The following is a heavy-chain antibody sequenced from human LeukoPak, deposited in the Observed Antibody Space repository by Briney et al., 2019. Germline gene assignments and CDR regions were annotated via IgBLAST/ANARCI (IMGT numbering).Heavy chain of an antibody. D-gene: IGHD3-10*01. CDR2: IIPIFGTA. CDR3: ARAQYYYGSGSYYPGLYYYYGMDV. V-gene: IGHV1-69*01. CDR1: GGTFSSYA. J-gene: IGHJ6*04. Sequence: SVKVSCKASGGTFSSYAISWVRQAPGQGLEWMGGIIPIFGTANYAQKFQGRVTITADESTSTAYMELSSLRSEDTAVYYCARAQYYYGSGSYYPGLYYYYGMDVWGKGTTFTVSS.